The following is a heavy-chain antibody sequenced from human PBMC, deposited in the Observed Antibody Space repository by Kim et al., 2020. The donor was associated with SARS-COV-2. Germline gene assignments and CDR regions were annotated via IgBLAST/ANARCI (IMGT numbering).Heavy chain of an antibody. CDR3: ARDNGPDHHICLDY. Sequence: AQKLQGRVTMTTDTSTSTAYMELRSLRSDDTAVYYCARDNGPDHHICLDYWGQGTLVTVSS. V-gene: IGHV1-18*01. D-gene: IGHD2-21*01. J-gene: IGHJ4*02.